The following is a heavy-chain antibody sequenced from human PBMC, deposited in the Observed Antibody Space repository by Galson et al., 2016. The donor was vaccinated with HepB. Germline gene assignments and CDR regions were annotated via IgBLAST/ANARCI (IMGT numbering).Heavy chain of an antibody. CDR3: ARLGPKGGPYYYYCLDV. D-gene: IGHD2-15*01. CDR2: TRNRANSYTT. J-gene: IGHJ6*02. Sequence: SLRLSCAASGFTFSDYYMDWVRQAPGKGLEWVGRTRNRANSYTTEYAASVRGRFTISRDDSRNSLYLQMNILKTEDTAEYFCARLGPKGGPYYYYCLDVWGQGTTVTVSS. V-gene: IGHV3-72*01. CDR1: GFTFSDYY.